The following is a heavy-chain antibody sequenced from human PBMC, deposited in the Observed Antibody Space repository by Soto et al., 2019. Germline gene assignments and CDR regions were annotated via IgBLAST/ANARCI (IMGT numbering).Heavy chain of an antibody. Sequence: PSETLSLTCTVSGDSIGGVGYWSWIRQFPGRGLEWIGCISSSGSTYYNPALTNRISLSLDTSQNQFSLKLLSVTAADTAIYYCARSGVTGIVIPSHWFDPWGPGTLVTSPQ. D-gene: IGHD2-21*02. V-gene: IGHV4-31*03. CDR3: ARSGVTGIVIPSHWFDP. CDR1: GDSIGGVGY. J-gene: IGHJ5*02. CDR2: ISSSGST.